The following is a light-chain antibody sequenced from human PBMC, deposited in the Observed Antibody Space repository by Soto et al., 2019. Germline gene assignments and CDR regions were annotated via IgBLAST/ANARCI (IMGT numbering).Light chain of an antibody. V-gene: IGLV1-51*01. CDR3: GTWDNSLSVVV. CDR2: DDN. Sequence: QSVLTQPPSVSAAPGQKVTMSCSGSGSNIGNNFVSWYQQFPGTAPKLLIYDDNKRPTGIPDRFSASKSGTSATLGITGLQTGDEADYYCGTWDNSLSVVVFGGGTKVTFL. CDR1: GSNIGNNF. J-gene: IGLJ3*02.